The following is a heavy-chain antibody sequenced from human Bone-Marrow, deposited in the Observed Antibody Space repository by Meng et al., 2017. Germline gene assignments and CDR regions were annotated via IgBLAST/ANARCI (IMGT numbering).Heavy chain of an antibody. CDR2: ISYDGSNK. D-gene: IGHD6-19*01. V-gene: IGHV3-30*04. Sequence: LSLTCAASGFTFSSYAMHWVRQAPGKGLEWAAVISYDGSNKYYADSVKGRFTISRDNSKNTLYLQMNSLRAEDTAVYYCARDALAVAGTWRLASDYWGQGTLVTVSS. CDR1: GFTFSSYA. J-gene: IGHJ4*02. CDR3: ARDALAVAGTWRLASDY.